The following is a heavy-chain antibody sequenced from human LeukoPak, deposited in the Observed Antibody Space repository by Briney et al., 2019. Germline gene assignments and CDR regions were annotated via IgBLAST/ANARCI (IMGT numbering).Heavy chain of an antibody. CDR2: VYYSGGA. V-gene: IGHV4-59*01. Sequence: SETLSLTCTASGGSITDYYWSWIRQTPGKGLEWIGYVYYSGGANYNPSLKSRVTISVDTSKNQFSLKLSSVTAADTAVYYCARGVVAAPQTFDYWGQGTLVTVSS. J-gene: IGHJ4*02. CDR1: GGSITDYY. CDR3: ARGVVAAPQTFDY. D-gene: IGHD2-15*01.